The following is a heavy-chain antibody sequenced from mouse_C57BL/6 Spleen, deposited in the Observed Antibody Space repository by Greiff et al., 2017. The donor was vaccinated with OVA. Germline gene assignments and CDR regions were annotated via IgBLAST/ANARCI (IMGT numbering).Heavy chain of an antibody. V-gene: IGHV1-52*01. D-gene: IGHD2-3*01. CDR3: ASSDGSRYFDV. J-gene: IGHJ1*03. CDR2: IDPSDSET. CDR1: GYTFTSYW. Sequence: QVQLQQPGAELVRPGSSVKLSCKASGYTFTSYWMHWVKQRPIQGLEWIGNIDPSDSETHYNQKFKDKATLTVDKSSSTAYMQLSSLTSEDSAVYYCASSDGSRYFDVWGTGTTVTVSS.